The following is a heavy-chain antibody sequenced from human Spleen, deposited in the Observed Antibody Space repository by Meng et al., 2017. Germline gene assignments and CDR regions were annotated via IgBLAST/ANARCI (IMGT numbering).Heavy chain of an antibody. CDR2: ISGVGGST. Sequence: GGSLRLSCAASGFTFKTYAMSWVRQAPGKGLEWVSGISGVGGSTYYADSVKGRFTISRDNSRNTLYLQMNSLRAEDTAVYYCARDLIEGLLSPFDYWGQGTLVTVSS. J-gene: IGHJ4*02. V-gene: IGHV3-23*01. D-gene: IGHD2/OR15-2a*01. CDR3: ARDLIEGLLSPFDY. CDR1: GFTFKTYA.